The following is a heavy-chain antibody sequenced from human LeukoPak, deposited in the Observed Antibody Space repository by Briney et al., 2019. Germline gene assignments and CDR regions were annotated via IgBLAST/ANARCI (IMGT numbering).Heavy chain of an antibody. Sequence: SETLSLTCAVYGGSFSGYYWSWIRQPPGKGLEWIGEINHSGSTNYNPSLKSRVIISVDTSKNQFSLKLSSVTAADTAVYYCARGRTYYDFWSGGVWIDYWGQGTLVTVSS. V-gene: IGHV4-34*01. CDR2: INHSGST. D-gene: IGHD3-3*01. J-gene: IGHJ4*02. CDR1: GGSFSGYY. CDR3: ARGRTYYDFWSGGVWIDY.